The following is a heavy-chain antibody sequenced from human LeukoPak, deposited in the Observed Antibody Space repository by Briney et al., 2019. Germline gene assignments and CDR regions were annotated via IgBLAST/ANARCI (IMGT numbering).Heavy chain of an antibody. CDR1: GYDFTSVG. J-gene: IGHJ4*02. V-gene: IGHV1-18*01. Sequence: ASVKVSCKASGYDFTSVGITWVRQAPGQGLEWMGWISPYNGNTRYVQKLQGRVTMTSDTSTSTVYLELSSLRSEDTAVYYCTREAGYGDFDYWGQGTLVTVSS. CDR2: ISPYNGNT. CDR3: TREAGYGDFDY. D-gene: IGHD4-17*01.